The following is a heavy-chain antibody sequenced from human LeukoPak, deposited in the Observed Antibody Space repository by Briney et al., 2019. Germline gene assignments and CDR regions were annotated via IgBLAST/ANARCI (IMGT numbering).Heavy chain of an antibody. CDR2: ISSDGSHK. V-gene: IGHV3-30*18. D-gene: IGHD6-13*01. CDR1: GFAFSSYD. J-gene: IGHJ4*02. CDR3: AKAPTMAAADY. Sequence: GGSLRLSCAASGFAFSSYDMHWVRQAPGKGLGWVAAISSDGSHKYYADSVKGRFTISRDNSKSTLYLQMSSLRPEDTAVYYCAKAPTMAAADYWGQGTLVTVSS.